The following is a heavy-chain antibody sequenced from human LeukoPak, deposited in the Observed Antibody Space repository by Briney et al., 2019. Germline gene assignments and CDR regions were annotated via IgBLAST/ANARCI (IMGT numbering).Heavy chain of an antibody. Sequence: SETLSLTFAVYGGSFSGYYWSWIRQPPGKGLEWIGEINYSGSTNYNPSLKSRVTISVDTSKKQFSLKLSSVTAADTAVYYCARGRNYYGSGSYYNGWRMDVWGKGTTVTVSS. CDR3: ARGRNYYGSGSYYNGWRMDV. D-gene: IGHD3-10*01. CDR1: GGSFSGYY. V-gene: IGHV4-34*01. CDR2: INYSGST. J-gene: IGHJ6*04.